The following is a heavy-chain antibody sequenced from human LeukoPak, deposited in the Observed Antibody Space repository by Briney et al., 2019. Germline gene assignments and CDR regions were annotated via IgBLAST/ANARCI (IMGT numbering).Heavy chain of an antibody. CDR3: ARDSQTAAGTGADPNPFDY. CDR2: IYSGGST. V-gene: IGHV3-53*01. CDR1: GFTVSSNY. Sequence: GGSLRLSCAASGFTVSSNYMSWVRQAPGKGLEWVSVIYSGGSTYYADSVKGRFTISRDNSKNTLYLQMNSLRAEDTAVYYCARDSQTAAGTGADPNPFDYWGQGTLVTVSS. D-gene: IGHD6-13*01. J-gene: IGHJ4*02.